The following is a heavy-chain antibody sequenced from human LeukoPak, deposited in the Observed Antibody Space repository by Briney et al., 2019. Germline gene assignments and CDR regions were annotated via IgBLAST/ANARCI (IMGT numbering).Heavy chain of an antibody. CDR3: ARGANYYDSSGYQNWFDP. CDR2: INPNSGGT. CDR1: GYTFTGYY. J-gene: IGHJ5*02. Sequence: ASVKVSCKASGYTFTGYYMDWVRQAPGQGLEWMGWINPNSGGTNYAQKFQGRVTMTRDTSISTAYMELSRLRSDDTAVYYCARGANYYDSSGYQNWFDPWGQGTLVTVSS. V-gene: IGHV1-2*02. D-gene: IGHD3-22*01.